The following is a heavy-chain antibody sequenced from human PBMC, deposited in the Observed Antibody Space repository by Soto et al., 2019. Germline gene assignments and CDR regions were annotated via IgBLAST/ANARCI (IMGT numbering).Heavy chain of an antibody. CDR1: GYDITTYG. D-gene: IGHD1-1*01. CDR3: ARGRYGDY. Sequence: QVHLVQSGAEVKKPGASVKVTCKGSGYDITTYGITWVRQAPGQGLGWMAWISAHNGNTDYAQKLQGRVTVTRDTSTSTAYMGLRSLRSDDTAVYYCARGRYGDYWGQGALVTVSS. CDR2: ISAHNGNT. V-gene: IGHV1-18*01. J-gene: IGHJ4*02.